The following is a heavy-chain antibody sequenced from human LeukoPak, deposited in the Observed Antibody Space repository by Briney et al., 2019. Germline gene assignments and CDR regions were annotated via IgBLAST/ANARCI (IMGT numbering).Heavy chain of an antibody. CDR3: ARDGTGLVVAATPLDY. Sequence: SETLSLTCTVSGYSISSGYYWGWIRQPPGKGLEWIGSIYHSGSTYYNPSLKSRVTISVDTSKNQFSLKLSSVTAADTAVYYCARDGTGLVVAATPLDYWGQGTLVTVSS. CDR1: GYSISSGYY. CDR2: IYHSGST. V-gene: IGHV4-38-2*02. J-gene: IGHJ4*02. D-gene: IGHD2-15*01.